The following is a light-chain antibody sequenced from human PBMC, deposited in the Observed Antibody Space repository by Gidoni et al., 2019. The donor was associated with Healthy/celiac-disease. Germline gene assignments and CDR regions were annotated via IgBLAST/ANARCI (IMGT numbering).Light chain of an antibody. CDR3: QQRSHWPT. V-gene: IGKV3-11*01. CDR1: QSVSSH. CDR2: NAS. J-gene: IGKJ2*01. Sequence: EIVLTQSPATLSLSPGESATLSCRASQSVSSHLAWYQQKFGQPPRLLIYNASNRATGIPSRFSGCGSGTDFTLTINSLEPVDFAVYYCQQRSHWPTFGQGTKLEIK.